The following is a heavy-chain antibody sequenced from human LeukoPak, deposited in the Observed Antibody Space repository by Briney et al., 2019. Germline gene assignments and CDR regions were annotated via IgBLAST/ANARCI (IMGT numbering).Heavy chain of an antibody. V-gene: IGHV5-51*01. D-gene: IGHD3-22*01. CDR3: ARADDSSGYYYFDAFDI. CDR2: IYPGDCDT. CDR1: GYRFTSYW. J-gene: IGHJ3*02. Sequence: GGSLKSSLKGSGYRFTSYWIGWGRPRPGKGLGGMGMIYPGDCDTRYSPSFQGQGTISADKSISTAYLQWSSLKASDTAMYYCARADDSSGYYYFDAFDIWGQGTMVTVSS.